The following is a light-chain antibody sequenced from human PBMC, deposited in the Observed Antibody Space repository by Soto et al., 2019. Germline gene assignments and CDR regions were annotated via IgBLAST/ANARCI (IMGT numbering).Light chain of an antibody. J-gene: IGKJ5*01. CDR1: QGISSS. CDR3: QLLDSFPLT. Sequence: DIQLTQSPSFLSASVGDRVTITCRASQGISSSLAWYQQKPGEAPKLLIYAASTLQSGVPSRFSGSGYGTEFTLTISSLQPEDFASYYCQLLDSFPLTFGQRTRLEIK. CDR2: AAS. V-gene: IGKV1-9*01.